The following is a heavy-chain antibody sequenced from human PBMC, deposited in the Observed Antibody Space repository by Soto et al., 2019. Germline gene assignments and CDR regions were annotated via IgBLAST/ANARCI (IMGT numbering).Heavy chain of an antibody. J-gene: IGHJ6*03. V-gene: IGHV3-23*01. CDR2: ISGSGGST. D-gene: IGHD6-19*01. CDR3: ASHEVNSGWYSGYYYYMDV. Sequence: GGSLRLSCAASGFTFSSYAMSWVRQAPGKGLEWVSAISGSGGSTYYADSVKGRFTISRDNSKNTLYLQMNSLRAEDTAVYYCASHEVNSGWYSGYYYYMDVWGKGTTVTVSS. CDR1: GFTFSSYA.